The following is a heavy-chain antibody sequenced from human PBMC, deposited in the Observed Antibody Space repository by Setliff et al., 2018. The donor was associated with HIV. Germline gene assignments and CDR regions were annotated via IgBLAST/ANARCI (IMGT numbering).Heavy chain of an antibody. CDR2: IYYSGRT. J-gene: IGHJ6*03. Sequence: SETLSLTCTVSGGSISSGGYYWSCIRQDPGKGLEWIGYIYYSGRTNYNPSLTSRVTISVDTSKNQLSLTLSLVTDADTAVYYCARARGIIIPYHYYMDVWGKGTTVTVSS. CDR3: ARARGIIIPYHYYMDV. CDR1: GGSISSGGYY. V-gene: IGHV4-61*08. D-gene: IGHD3-10*01.